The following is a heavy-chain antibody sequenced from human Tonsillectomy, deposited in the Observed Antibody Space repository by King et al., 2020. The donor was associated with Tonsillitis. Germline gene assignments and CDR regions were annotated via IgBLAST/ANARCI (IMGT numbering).Heavy chain of an antibody. CDR1: GFTFSSYA. Sequence: VLLVESGGGLVQPGGSLRLSCAASGFTFSSYAMSWVRQAPGKGLEWVSTISGSGSNTYYVDSVTGRFTISRDNSKNTLYLQMNSLRAEDTAVYYCAKAAVPRYYYYGMDVWGQGTTVTVSS. J-gene: IGHJ6*02. CDR2: ISGSGSNT. V-gene: IGHV3-23*04. CDR3: AKAAVPRYYYYGMDV.